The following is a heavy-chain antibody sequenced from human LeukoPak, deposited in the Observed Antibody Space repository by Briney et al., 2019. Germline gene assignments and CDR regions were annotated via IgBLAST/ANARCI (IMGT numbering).Heavy chain of an antibody. CDR3: ARVDCSGGSCYSYYYYGMDV. V-gene: IGHV1-46*01. D-gene: IGHD2-15*01. Sequence: ASVKVSCKASGYTFTSYYMHWVRQAPGQGLEWMGIINPSGGSTSYAQKFQGRVTMTRDTSTSTVYMELSSLRSEDTAVYYCARVDCSGGSCYSYYYYGMDVWGQGTTVTVSS. CDR2: INPSGGST. J-gene: IGHJ6*02. CDR1: GYTFTSYY.